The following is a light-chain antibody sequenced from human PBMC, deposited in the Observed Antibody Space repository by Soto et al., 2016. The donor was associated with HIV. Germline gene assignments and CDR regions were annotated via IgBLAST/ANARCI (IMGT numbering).Light chain of an antibody. J-gene: IGKJ2*01. CDR1: QSISTW. V-gene: IGKV1-5*03. CDR2: KAS. Sequence: DIQMTQSSSTLSASVGDKVTITCRASQSISTWVAWYQQKPGKAPKLLIYKASSLESGVPSRFSGSGSGTEFTLTISSLQPDDFATYYCQQYNSYSGTFGQGTKLEIK. CDR3: QQYNSYSGT.